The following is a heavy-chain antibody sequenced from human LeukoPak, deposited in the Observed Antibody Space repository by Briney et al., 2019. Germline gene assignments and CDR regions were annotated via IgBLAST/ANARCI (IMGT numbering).Heavy chain of an antibody. V-gene: IGHV1-58*01. CDR2: IVVGSGNT. D-gene: IGHD3-22*01. J-gene: IGHJ4*02. CDR1: GFTFTSSA. CDR3: AADLPNYYDSSGYYD. Sequence: ASVKVSCKASGFTFTSSAVQWVRQARGLRLEWIGWIVVGSGNTNYAQKFQERVTITRDMSTSTAYMELSSLRSEDTAVYYCAADLPNYYDSSGYYDWGQGTLVTVSS.